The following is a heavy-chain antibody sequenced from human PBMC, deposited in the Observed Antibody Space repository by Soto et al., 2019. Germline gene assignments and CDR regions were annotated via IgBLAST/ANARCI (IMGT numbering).Heavy chain of an antibody. CDR3: ARILPYCYDSSGYYGYFDY. CDR2: IFSNDEK. V-gene: IGHV2-26*01. Sequence: QVTLKESGPVLVKPTEPLTLTCTVSGFSLSNARMGVSWIRQPPGKALEWLAHIFSNDEKSYSTSRKSRLTISKDTSKSQVVRTMTNMDPADTATSYCARILPYCYDSSGYYGYFDYWGQGTLVTVSS. J-gene: IGHJ4*02. D-gene: IGHD3-22*01. CDR1: GFSLSNARMG.